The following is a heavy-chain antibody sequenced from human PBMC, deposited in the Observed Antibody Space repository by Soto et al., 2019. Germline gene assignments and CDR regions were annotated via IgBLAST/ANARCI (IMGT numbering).Heavy chain of an antibody. CDR2: ISYDGSNK. CDR1: GLTFSSYA. CDR3: ARTEGVVGVRSRWFDP. Sequence: QAQLVESGGGVVQPGRSLRLSCAASGLTFSSYAMNWVRQAPGKGLEWVAVISYDGSNKYYADPVKGRFTISRDNSKNTLYRQMNSLRVEDTAAYYCARTEGVVGVRSRWFDPWGQGTLVTVSS. D-gene: IGHD1-26*01. V-gene: IGHV3-30-3*01. J-gene: IGHJ5*02.